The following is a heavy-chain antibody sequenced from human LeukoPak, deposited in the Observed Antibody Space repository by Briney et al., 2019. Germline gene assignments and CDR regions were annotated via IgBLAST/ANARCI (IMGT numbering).Heavy chain of an antibody. CDR2: INNDGSST. CDR3: VKYSSGWN. J-gene: IGHJ4*02. D-gene: IGHD6-19*01. V-gene: IGHV3-74*01. CDR1: GFTLSSNW. Sequence: GGSLRLSCAASGFTLSSNWMHWVRQAPGKGLVWVSRINNDGSSTSCADSGKGRFTISRDNAKDTLFLQMNSLRAEDTAVYYCVKYSSGWNWGQGTLVTVSS.